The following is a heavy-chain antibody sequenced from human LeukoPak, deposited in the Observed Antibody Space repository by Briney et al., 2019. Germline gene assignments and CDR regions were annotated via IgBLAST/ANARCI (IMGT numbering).Heavy chain of an antibody. J-gene: IGHJ4*02. CDR1: GFTFNTYS. D-gene: IGHD2-8*02. V-gene: IGHV3-23*01. Sequence: PGGSLRLSGEASGFTFNTYSMNWVRQAPGKGLEWVSAISGSGGSTYYADSVKGRFTISRDNSKNTLYLQMNSLRAEDTAVYYCATYRQVLLPFESWGQGTLVTVSS. CDR3: ATYRQVLLPFES. CDR2: ISGSGGST.